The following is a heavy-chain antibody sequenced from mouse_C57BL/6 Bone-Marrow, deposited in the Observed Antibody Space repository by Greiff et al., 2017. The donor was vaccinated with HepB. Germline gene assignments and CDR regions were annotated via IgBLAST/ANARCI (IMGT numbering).Heavy chain of an antibody. CDR2: IDPEDGDT. D-gene: IGHD1-1*01. CDR1: GFNIKDYY. CDR3: TTNYYGSSHPAY. Sequence: VQLKQSGAELVRPGASVKLSCTASGFNIKDYYMHWVKQRPEQGLEWIGRIDPEDGDTEYAPKFQGKATMTADTSSNTAYLQLSSLTSEDTAVYYCTTNYYGSSHPAYWGQGTLVTVSA. J-gene: IGHJ3*01. V-gene: IGHV14-1*01.